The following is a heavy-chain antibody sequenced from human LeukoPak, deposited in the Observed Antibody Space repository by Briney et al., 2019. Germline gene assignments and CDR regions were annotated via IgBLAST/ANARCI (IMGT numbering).Heavy chain of an antibody. Sequence: GASVKVSCKASGYTFTSYGISWVRQAPGQGLEWMGWISAYNGNTNYAQKLQGRVSMTTDTPTTTATMELRGLASDDTAVYYCARSLAATSGFDLWGQGTWVTVS. CDR3: ARSLAATSGFDL. J-gene: IGHJ3*01. V-gene: IGHV1-18*01. CDR2: ISAYNGNT. D-gene: IGHD1-26*01. CDR1: GYTFTSYG.